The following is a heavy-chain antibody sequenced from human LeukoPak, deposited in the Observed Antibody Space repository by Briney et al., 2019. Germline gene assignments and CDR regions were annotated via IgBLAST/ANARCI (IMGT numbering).Heavy chain of an antibody. CDR1: GGSISSSSYY. J-gene: IGHJ3*02. CDR2: IYYSGST. Sequence: SETLSLTCTVSGGSISSSSYYWGWIRQPPGKGLEWIGSIYYSGSTYYNSSLKSRVTISVDTSKNQFSLKLSSVTAADTAVYYCASGKTYSSSSPHNDAFDIWGQGTMVTVSS. D-gene: IGHD6-6*01. CDR3: ASGKTYSSSSPHNDAFDI. V-gene: IGHV4-39*07.